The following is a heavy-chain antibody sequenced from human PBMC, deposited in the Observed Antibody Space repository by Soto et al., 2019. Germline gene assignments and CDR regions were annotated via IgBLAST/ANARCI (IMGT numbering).Heavy chain of an antibody. V-gene: IGHV1-46*01. Sequence: QVQLVQSGAEVKKPGASVRVSCKASGYTFTTYYMHWVRQAPGQGLEWMGIINPSGGSTNYAQKFQGRVTMTRDTSTSTVYMELSSLRSEDTAVYYCARGLRDYFDYWGQGTLVTVSS. CDR3: ARGLRDYFDY. CDR2: INPSGGST. J-gene: IGHJ4*02. D-gene: IGHD2-8*01. CDR1: GYTFTTYY.